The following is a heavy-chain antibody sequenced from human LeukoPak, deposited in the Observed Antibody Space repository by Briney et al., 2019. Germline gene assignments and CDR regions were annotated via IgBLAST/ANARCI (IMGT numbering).Heavy chain of an antibody. V-gene: IGHV4-31*03. J-gene: IGHJ4*02. CDR2: IYYSGST. Sequence: SQTLSLTCTVSDGSISSGGYYWSWIRQHPGKGLEWIGYIYYSGSTYYNPSLKSRVTISVDTSKNQFSLKLSSVTAADTAVYYCARVPFYLAGQSGYYKAPICYYFDYWGQGTLVTVSS. D-gene: IGHD3-22*01. CDR1: DGSISSGGYY. CDR3: ARVPFYLAGQSGYYKAPICYYFDY.